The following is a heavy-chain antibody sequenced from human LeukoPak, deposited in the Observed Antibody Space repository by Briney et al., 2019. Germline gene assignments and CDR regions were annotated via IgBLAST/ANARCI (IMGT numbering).Heavy chain of an antibody. CDR3: VMPAAIIP. Sequence: GGSLRLSCAASGFILSSSWMSWVRQTPGKGLEWVSSISSSSSYIYYADSVKGRFTISRDNAKNSLYLQMNRLRAEDTAVYYCVMPAAIIPWGQGTLVTVSS. V-gene: IGHV3-21*01. CDR1: GFILSSSW. J-gene: IGHJ5*02. D-gene: IGHD2-2*02. CDR2: ISSSSSYI.